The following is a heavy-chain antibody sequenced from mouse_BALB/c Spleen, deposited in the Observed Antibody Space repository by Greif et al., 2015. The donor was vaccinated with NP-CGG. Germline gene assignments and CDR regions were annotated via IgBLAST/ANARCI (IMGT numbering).Heavy chain of an antibody. D-gene: IGHD2-1*01. CDR2: IYPGDGST. J-gene: IGHJ4*01. Sequence: VQLQQSGPELVKPGASVKMSCKASGYTFTSYYIHWVKQRPGQGLEWIGWIYPGDGSTKYNEKFKGKTTLTADKSSSTAYMLLSSLTSEDSAIYFCARNGKGAMDYWGQGTSVTVSS. CDR1: GYTFTSYY. CDR3: ARNGKGAMDY. V-gene: IGHV1S56*01.